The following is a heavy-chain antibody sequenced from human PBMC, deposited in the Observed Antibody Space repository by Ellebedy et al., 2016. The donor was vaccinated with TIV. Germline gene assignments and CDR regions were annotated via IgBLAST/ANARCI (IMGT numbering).Heavy chain of an antibody. CDR1: GGSFSGYY. D-gene: IGHD1-26*01. V-gene: IGHV4-34*01. CDR2: INHSGST. Sequence: SETLSLXXAVYGGSFSGYYWSWIRQPPGKGLEWIGEINHSGSTNYNPSLKSRVTISVDTSKNQFSLKLSSVTAADKAVYYCARSWGATVAFDIWGQGTMVTVSS. CDR3: ARSWGATVAFDI. J-gene: IGHJ3*02.